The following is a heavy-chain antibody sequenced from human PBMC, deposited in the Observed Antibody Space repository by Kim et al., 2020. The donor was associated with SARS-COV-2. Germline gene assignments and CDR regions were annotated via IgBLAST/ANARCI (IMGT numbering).Heavy chain of an antibody. J-gene: IGHJ4*02. CDR1: GVSISSGDYY. V-gene: IGHV4-30-4*01. Sequence: SETLSLTCTVSGVSISSGDYYWSWIRQPPGKGLDWIGYIYYSGSTYYNPSLKSRVTISVDTSTNQFSLKLSSVTAADTAVYYCARFRQSVVPAAMYFDYWGQGTLVTVSS. CDR2: IYYSGST. D-gene: IGHD2-2*01. CDR3: ARFRQSVVPAAMYFDY.